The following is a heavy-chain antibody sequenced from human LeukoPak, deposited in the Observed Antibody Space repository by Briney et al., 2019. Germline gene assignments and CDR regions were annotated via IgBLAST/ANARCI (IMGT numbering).Heavy chain of an antibody. CDR3: ARFTIFGVVTPEY. V-gene: IGHV1-2*02. CDR2: INPNSGGT. D-gene: IGHD3-3*01. Sequence: GASVKVSCKASGYTFTGYYMHWVRQAPGQGLEWMGWINPNSGGTNYAQKFQGRVTMTRDTSISTAYMELSRLRSDDTAVYYCARFTIFGVVTPEYWGQGTLVTVSS. CDR1: GYTFTGYY. J-gene: IGHJ4*02.